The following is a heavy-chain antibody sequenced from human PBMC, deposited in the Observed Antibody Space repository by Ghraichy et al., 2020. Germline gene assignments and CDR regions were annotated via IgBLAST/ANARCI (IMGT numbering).Heavy chain of an antibody. CDR3: ARGEVGTTGGTFDV. Sequence: SETLSLTCTVSGGSIGTYYWSWIRQAPGKGLEWIGYIYYSGSSNYNPSLNSRFSLSVDTSKNQFSLDLTSVTASDTAVYYWARGEVGTTGGTFDVWGRGTMVTVSS. V-gene: IGHV4-59*01. D-gene: IGHD4-17*01. J-gene: IGHJ3*01. CDR1: GGSIGTYY. CDR2: IYYSGSS.